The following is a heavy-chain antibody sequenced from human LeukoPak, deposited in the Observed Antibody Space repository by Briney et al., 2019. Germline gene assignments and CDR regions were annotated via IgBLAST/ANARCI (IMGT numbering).Heavy chain of an antibody. Sequence: GRSLRPSWAAPGSTFSSTGMHWVGRAPGKGREGVAVIWYDGSNTYYADSVKARFTISRDNSTNSLSLHMSRLRAEDTAVHYCARIVQPGRLPDAFDIWGQGTMVTVSS. D-gene: IGHD1-26*01. J-gene: IGHJ3*02. CDR3: ARIVQPGRLPDAFDI. CDR1: GSTFSSTG. V-gene: IGHV3-33*01. CDR2: IWYDGSNT.